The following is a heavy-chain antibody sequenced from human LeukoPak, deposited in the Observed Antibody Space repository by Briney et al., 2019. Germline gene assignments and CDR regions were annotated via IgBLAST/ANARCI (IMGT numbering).Heavy chain of an antibody. D-gene: IGHD2-21*01. V-gene: IGHV1-3*01. CDR3: ARDDCGDTCYPGGY. CDR2: INAGNGDT. CDR1: GYTFTKYV. J-gene: IGHJ4*02. Sequence: ASVKVSCKASGYTFTKYVVHWVRQAPGQRPKWMGWINAGNGDTKYSQNFQDRVTITRDTSANTAYMKLSSLTSEDTALYYCARDDCGDTCYPGGYWGQGTLVTVSS.